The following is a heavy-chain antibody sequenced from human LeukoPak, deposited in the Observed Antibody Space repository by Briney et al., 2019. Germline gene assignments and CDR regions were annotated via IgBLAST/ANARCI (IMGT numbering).Heavy chain of an antibody. J-gene: IGHJ6*03. CDR3: ASESTNTRGPYYMDV. CDR1: GFTFSSYS. D-gene: IGHD2-2*01. Sequence: PGGSLRLSCAASGFTFSSYSMNWVRQAPGKGLEWVSSISSSSSYIYYADSVKGRFTISRDNAKNSLYLQMNSLRAADTAVYYCASESTNTRGPYYMDVWGKGTTVTVSS. CDR2: ISSSSSYI. V-gene: IGHV3-21*04.